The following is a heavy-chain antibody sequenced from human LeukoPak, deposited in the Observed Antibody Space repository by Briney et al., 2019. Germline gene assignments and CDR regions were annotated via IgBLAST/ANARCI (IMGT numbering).Heavy chain of an antibody. CDR2: ISAYNGNT. Sequence: ASVKVSCKASGGTFSSYAISWVRQAPGQGLEWMGWISAYNGNTNYAQKLQGRVTMTTDTSTSTAYMELRSLRSDDTAVYYCARSGTAMVYYYYYGMDVWGQGTTVTVSS. V-gene: IGHV1-18*01. CDR3: ARSGTAMVYYYYYGMDV. J-gene: IGHJ6*02. D-gene: IGHD5-18*01. CDR1: GGTFSSYA.